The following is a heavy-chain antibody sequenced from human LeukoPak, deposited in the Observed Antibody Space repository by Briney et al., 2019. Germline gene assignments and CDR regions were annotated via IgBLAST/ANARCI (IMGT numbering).Heavy chain of an antibody. J-gene: IGHJ3*01. D-gene: IGHD6-13*01. CDR2: IYPGDSDT. CDR1: GYSFTSYW. Sequence: GESLKISRKGSGYSFTSYWIGGVRQMPGKGLDWMGIIYPGDSDTRFSPAFQGQVTISADKSISTAYLQLSTLQASDTAMYYCASSLGIAAAGTLDAFDVWGQGTMVTVSS. CDR3: ASSLGIAAAGTLDAFDV. V-gene: IGHV5-51*01.